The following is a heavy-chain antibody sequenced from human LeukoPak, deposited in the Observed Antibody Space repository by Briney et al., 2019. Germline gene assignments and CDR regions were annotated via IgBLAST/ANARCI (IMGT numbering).Heavy chain of an antibody. CDR3: ARIGWVRGYCSSTSCEFDY. CDR2: IYYSGST. J-gene: IGHJ4*02. V-gene: IGHV4-30-4*01. Sequence: SQTLSLTCTVSGGSISSGDYYWSWIRQPPGKGLEWIGYIYYSGSTYYNPSLKSRVTISVDTSKNQFSLKLSSVTAADTAVYYCARIGWVRGYCSSTSCEFDYWGQGTLVTVSS. CDR1: GGSISSGDYY. D-gene: IGHD2-2*03.